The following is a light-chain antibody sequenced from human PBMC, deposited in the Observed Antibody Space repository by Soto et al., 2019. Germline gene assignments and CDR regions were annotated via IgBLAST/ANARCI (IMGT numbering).Light chain of an antibody. CDR3: QQLKSYVT. J-gene: IGKJ5*01. CDR1: QGISDY. Sequence: IQLTQSPSSLSASVGDRVTITCRASQGISDYLAWYQQKPGKTPRLLIYGAPTLQSGVPSRFSGSGSGTDFALTISSLQPEDFATYYCQQLKSYVTFGQGTRLEIK. CDR2: GAP. V-gene: IGKV1-9*01.